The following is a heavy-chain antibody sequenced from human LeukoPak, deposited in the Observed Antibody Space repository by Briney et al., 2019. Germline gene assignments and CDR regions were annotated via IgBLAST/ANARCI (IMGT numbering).Heavy chain of an antibody. D-gene: IGHD1-26*01. CDR1: GFTFSSYA. J-gene: IGHJ4*02. V-gene: IGHV3-23*01. CDR3: AKENPVGGTNYFDY. Sequence: GGSLRLSCPASGFTFSSYAMSWVRQAPGKGLEWVSSISDSGSGTYYADSVKGRFTISRDNSKNTLSLQMNSLRAEDTAVYYCAKENPVGGTNYFDYWGQGTLVTVPS. CDR2: ISDSGSGT.